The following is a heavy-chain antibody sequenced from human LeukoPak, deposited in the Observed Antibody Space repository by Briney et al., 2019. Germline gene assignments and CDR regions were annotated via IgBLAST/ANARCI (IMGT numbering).Heavy chain of an antibody. J-gene: IGHJ4*02. CDR3: AAGITMVRGVIPAPDY. CDR2: ISWNSGNI. D-gene: IGHD3-10*01. CDR1: GFTIDDHA. V-gene: IGHV3-9*01. Sequence: PGRSLRLSCAASGFTIDDHAMHWVRQAPGKGLEWVSGISWNSGNIGYADSVTGRFTVSRDNARNSLYLQMNSLRAEDTAVYYCAAGITMVRGVIPAPDYWGQGTLVTVSS.